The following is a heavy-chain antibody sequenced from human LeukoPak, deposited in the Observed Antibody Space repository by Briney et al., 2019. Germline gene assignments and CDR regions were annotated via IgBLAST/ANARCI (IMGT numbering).Heavy chain of an antibody. D-gene: IGHD6-19*01. CDR1: GFPFSSYG. CDR2: LVYDARS. Sequence: GTSLRLSCAASGFPFSSYGMHWVRQAPGKGREWVARLVYDARSDYANSVKGRFSISRDDSKNTLFLDMSNLRVEDTALYYCARDLSAAFDFWGQGVLVTVSS. V-gene: IGHV3-33*01. CDR3: ARDLSAAFDF. J-gene: IGHJ4*02.